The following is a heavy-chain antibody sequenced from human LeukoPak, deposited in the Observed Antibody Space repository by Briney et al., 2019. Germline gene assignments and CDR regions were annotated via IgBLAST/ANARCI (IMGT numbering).Heavy chain of an antibody. J-gene: IGHJ4*02. Sequence: GGSLRLSCAASGFTFSSYWMSWVRQAPGKGLEWVANIKQDGSEKYYVDSVKGRFTISRDNAKNSLYLQMNSLRAEDTAVYYCARDPCMYYDFWSGRGGDCYLDYWGQGTLVTVSS. CDR3: ARDPCMYYDFWSGRGGDCYLDY. CDR2: IKQDGSEK. D-gene: IGHD3-3*01. CDR1: GFTFSSYW. V-gene: IGHV3-7*01.